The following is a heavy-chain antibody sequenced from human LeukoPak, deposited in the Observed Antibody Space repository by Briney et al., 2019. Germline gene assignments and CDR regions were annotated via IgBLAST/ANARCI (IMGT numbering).Heavy chain of an antibody. V-gene: IGHV3-74*03. CDR1: GFTFSSYW. Sequence: GGSLRLSCAASGFTFSSYWMHWVRQAPGKGLVWVSRINSDGSSITYAASVKGRFTISRDNAKNTLYLQMNSLRVEDTAVYYCAREGRVSGYDFDCWGQGTLVTVSS. CDR3: AREGRVSGYDFDC. J-gene: IGHJ4*02. CDR2: INSDGSSI. D-gene: IGHD5-12*01.